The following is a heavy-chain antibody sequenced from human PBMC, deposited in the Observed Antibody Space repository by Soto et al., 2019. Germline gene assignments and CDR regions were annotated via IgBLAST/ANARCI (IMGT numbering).Heavy chain of an antibody. CDR1: GFTFSSYW. V-gene: IGHV3-7*01. D-gene: IGHD3-22*01. Sequence: PGGSLRLSCAASGFTFSSYWMSWVRQAPGKGLEWVANIKQDGSEKYYVDSVKGRFTISRDNAKNSLYLQMNSLRAEDTAVYYCARYYYDSSGYYPLYYYYGMDVWGQGTTVTVSS. CDR2: IKQDGSEK. CDR3: ARYYYDSSGYYPLYYYYGMDV. J-gene: IGHJ6*02.